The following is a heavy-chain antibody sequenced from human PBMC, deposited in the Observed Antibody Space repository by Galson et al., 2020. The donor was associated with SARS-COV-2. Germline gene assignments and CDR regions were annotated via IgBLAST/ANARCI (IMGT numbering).Heavy chain of an antibody. Sequence: GGSLRLSCSASGFSFSTYGMHWVHQAPGKGLEWVAVIPYDGINQYYADSVKGRFTISRDNSKNTLYLQMNSLRAEDTAVYYCAKGWFGEGFFDYWGQGTLVTVSS. CDR2: IPYDGINQ. J-gene: IGHJ4*02. V-gene: IGHV3-30*18. CDR1: GFSFSTYG. CDR3: AKGWFGEGFFDY. D-gene: IGHD3-10*01.